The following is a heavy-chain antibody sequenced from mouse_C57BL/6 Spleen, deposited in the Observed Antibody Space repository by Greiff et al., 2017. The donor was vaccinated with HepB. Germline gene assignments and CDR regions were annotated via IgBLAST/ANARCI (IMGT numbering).Heavy chain of an antibody. Sequence: EVQLQHSGAELVRPGASVKLSCTASGFNIKDDYMHWVKQRPEQGLEWIGWIDPENGDTEYASKFQGKATITADTSSNTAYLQLSSLTSEDTAVYYCTITTVVEGYWGQGTTLTVSS. CDR3: TITTVVEGY. J-gene: IGHJ2*01. V-gene: IGHV14-4*01. D-gene: IGHD1-1*01. CDR2: IDPENGDT. CDR1: GFNIKDDY.